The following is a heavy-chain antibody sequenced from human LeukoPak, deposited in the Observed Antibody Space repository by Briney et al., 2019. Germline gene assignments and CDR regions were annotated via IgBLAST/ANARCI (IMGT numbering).Heavy chain of an antibody. CDR1: GFTFSSYS. D-gene: IGHD3-3*01. CDR3: AGDKRITFFGVVTIAGYYYYGMDV. V-gene: IGHV3-21*01. CDR2: ISSSSSYI. J-gene: IGHJ6*02. Sequence: GGSLRLSCAASGFTFSSYSMNWVRQAPGKGLEWVSSISSSSSYIYYADSVKGRFTISRDNAKNSLYLQMNSLRAEDTAVYYLAGDKRITFFGVVTIAGYYYYGMDVWGQGTTVTVSS.